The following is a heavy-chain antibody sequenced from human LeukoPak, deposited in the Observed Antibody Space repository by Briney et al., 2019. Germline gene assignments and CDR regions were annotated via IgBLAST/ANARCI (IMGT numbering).Heavy chain of an antibody. CDR3: ARLHGPYCFDY. Sequence: YWSWIRQPPGKGLEWMGIIYPGDSDTRYSPSFQGQVTISADKSISTAYLQWSSLKASDTAMYYCARLHGPYCFDYWGQGTLVTVPS. V-gene: IGHV5-51*01. CDR1: YW. CDR2: IYPGDSDT. D-gene: IGHD2-8*01. J-gene: IGHJ4*02.